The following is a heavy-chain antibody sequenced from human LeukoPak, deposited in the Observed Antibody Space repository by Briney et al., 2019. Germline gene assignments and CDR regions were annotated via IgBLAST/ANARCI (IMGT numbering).Heavy chain of an antibody. J-gene: IGHJ4*02. V-gene: IGHV3-53*01. CDR2: AFSDGRT. Sequence: GGSLRLSCAASGFTFDDYAMHWVRQAPGKGLEWVSIAFSDGRTFYADSVKGRFTISRDSSKNTVFLQMNSLRAEDTAVYYCARGDFDYWGQGTLVTVSS. CDR1: GFTFDDYA. CDR3: ARGDFDY.